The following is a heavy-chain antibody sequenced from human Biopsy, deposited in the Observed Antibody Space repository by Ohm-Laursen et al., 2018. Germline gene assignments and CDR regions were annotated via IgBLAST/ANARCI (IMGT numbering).Heavy chain of an antibody. CDR3: ARDTRWSPYHMDV. D-gene: IGHD4-23*01. Sequence: GSLRLSCAASTFTFSSDSVNWVRQAPGKGLEWVSYINSDASYIYYGVSVRGRFTISRDNAKNSVYLQMNSLRVEDTAVYYCARDTRWSPYHMDVWGQGTTVTVSS. CDR1: TFTFSSDS. J-gene: IGHJ6*02. CDR2: INSDASYI. V-gene: IGHV3-21*01.